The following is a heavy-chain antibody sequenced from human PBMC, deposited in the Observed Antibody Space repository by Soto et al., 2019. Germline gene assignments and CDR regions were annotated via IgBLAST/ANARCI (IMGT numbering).Heavy chain of an antibody. CDR2: IYYSGST. V-gene: IGHV4-30-4*01. J-gene: IGHJ5*02. Sequence: ASETLSLTCTVSGGSISSGDYYWSWIRQPPGKGLEWIGYIYYSGSTYYNPSLKSRVTISVDTSKNQFSLKLSSVTAADTAVYYCARVQDIVATRDTNWFDPWGQGTLVTVSS. D-gene: IGHD5-12*01. CDR1: GGSISSGDYY. CDR3: ARVQDIVATRDTNWFDP.